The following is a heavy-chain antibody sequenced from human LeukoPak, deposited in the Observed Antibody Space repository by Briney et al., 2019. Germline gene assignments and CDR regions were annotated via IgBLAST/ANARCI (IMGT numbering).Heavy chain of an antibody. CDR2: ISGSGGGT. J-gene: IGHJ4*02. CDR1: GFTFSSDG. Sequence: GGSLRLSCAASGFTFSSDGVTWVRQAPGKGLEWVSAISGSGGGTFYADSVKGRLTISRDNSKNTLYLQMNSLRVDDTAVYYCAKDQVGVAAPGYWGQGTLVTVSS. V-gene: IGHV3-23*01. CDR3: AKDQVGVAAPGY. D-gene: IGHD6-13*01.